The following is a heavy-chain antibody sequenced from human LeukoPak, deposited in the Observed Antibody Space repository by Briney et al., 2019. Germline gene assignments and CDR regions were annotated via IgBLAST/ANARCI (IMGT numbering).Heavy chain of an antibody. J-gene: IGHJ3*02. V-gene: IGHV1-2*02. CDR1: GYTFTGYY. CDR2: INPNSGGT. Sequence: ASVKVSCKASGYTFTGYYMHWVRQAPGQGLEWMGWINPNSGGTNYAQKFQGRVTMTRDTSISTAYMELSRLRSDDTAVYYCARDHVLLWFGELLAFDIWGHGTMVTVSS. CDR3: ARDHVLLWFGELLAFDI. D-gene: IGHD3-10*01.